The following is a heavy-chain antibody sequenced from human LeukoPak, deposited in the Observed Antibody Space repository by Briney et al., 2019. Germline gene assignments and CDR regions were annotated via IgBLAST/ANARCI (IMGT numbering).Heavy chain of an antibody. Sequence: TSETLSLTCAVYGGSFSGYYWSWIRQPPGKGLEWIGEINHSGSTNYNPSLKSGVTISVDTSKNQFSLKLSSVTAADTAVYYCARGPGYSGYDLDYWGQGTLVTVSS. V-gene: IGHV4-34*01. CDR2: INHSGST. CDR1: GGSFSGYY. J-gene: IGHJ4*02. CDR3: ARGPGYSGYDLDY. D-gene: IGHD5-12*01.